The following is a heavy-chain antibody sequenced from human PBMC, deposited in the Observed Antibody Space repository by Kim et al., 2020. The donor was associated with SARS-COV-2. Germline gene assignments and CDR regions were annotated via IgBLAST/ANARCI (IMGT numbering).Heavy chain of an antibody. CDR3: ARDGCGPFTVTSYYYYYGMDV. CDR1: GFTFSSYG. D-gene: IGHD4-17*01. J-gene: IGHJ6*02. Sequence: GGSLRLSCAASGFTFSSYGMHWVRQAPGKGLEWVAVIWYDGSNKYYADSVKGRFTISRDNSKNTLYLQMNSLRAEDTAVYYCARDGCGPFTVTSYYYYYGMDVWGQGTTVTVSS. CDR2: IWYDGSNK. V-gene: IGHV3-33*01.